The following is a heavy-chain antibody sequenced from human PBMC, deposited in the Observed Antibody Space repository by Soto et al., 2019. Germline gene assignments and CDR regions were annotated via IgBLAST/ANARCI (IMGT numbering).Heavy chain of an antibody. Sequence: PGESLKISCKGSGYSFTSYWIGWVRQMPGKGLEWMGIIYPGDSDTRYSPSFQGQVTISADKSISTAYLQWSSLKASDTAMYYCARHIGRVTIFGVVIPNWFDPWGQGTLVTVSS. V-gene: IGHV5-51*01. CDR2: IYPGDSDT. D-gene: IGHD3-3*01. J-gene: IGHJ5*02. CDR1: GYSFTSYW. CDR3: ARHIGRVTIFGVVIPNWFDP.